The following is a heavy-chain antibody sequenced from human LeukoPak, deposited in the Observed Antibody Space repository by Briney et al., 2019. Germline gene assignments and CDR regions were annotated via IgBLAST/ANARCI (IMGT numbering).Heavy chain of an antibody. Sequence: SETLSLTCIVSGDLLSGYYWTWIRESPGEGLEWIGYIYCSGNSNYNPSFKSRVTISIDTSTKQLSLKLTSLTAADTAFYYCARFCSGFDYWGRRTLVTVSP. V-gene: IGHV4-59*01. J-gene: IGHJ4*02. CDR1: GDLLSGYY. CDR3: ARFCSGFDY. D-gene: IGHD2-15*01. CDR2: IYCSGNS.